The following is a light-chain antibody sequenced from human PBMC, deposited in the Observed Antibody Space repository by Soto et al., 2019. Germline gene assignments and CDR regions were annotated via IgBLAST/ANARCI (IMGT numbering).Light chain of an antibody. V-gene: IGLV1-44*01. CDR2: RNH. J-gene: IGLJ2*01. CDR1: RSNIGTYA. CDR3: AAWDASLRAVV. Sequence: QSVLTQSPSASATPGQRVTISCSGGRSNIGTYAVNWYQQLPGTAPTLLIFRNHQRPSVVPDRFSGSKSGTSASLAISGPQSEEEADYYCAAWDASLRAVVFGGGTKLTVL.